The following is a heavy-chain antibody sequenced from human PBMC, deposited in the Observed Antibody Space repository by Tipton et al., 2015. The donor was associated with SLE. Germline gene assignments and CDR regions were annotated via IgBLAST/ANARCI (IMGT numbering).Heavy chain of an antibody. Sequence: TLSLTCTVSGGSISSYYWSWIRQPPGKGLEWIGYIYYSGSTNYNPSLKSRVTISVDTSKNQFSLKLSSVTAADTAVYYCTRGRLLEWLSSYYYYYGMDVWGQGTPVTVSS. J-gene: IGHJ6*02. V-gene: IGHV4-59*12. CDR3: TRGRLLEWLSSYYYYYGMDV. CDR2: IYYSGST. D-gene: IGHD3-3*01. CDR1: GGSISSYY.